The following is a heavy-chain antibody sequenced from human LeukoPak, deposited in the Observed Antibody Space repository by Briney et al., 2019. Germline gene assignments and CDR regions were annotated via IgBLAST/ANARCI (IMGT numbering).Heavy chain of an antibody. J-gene: IGHJ4*02. D-gene: IGHD5-18*01. CDR2: ISAYNGNT. CDR1: GYTFTSYG. CDR3: ARDLSGYSYDDY. V-gene: IGHV1-18*01. Sequence: ASVKVSCKASGYTFTSYGISRVRQAPGQGLEWMGWISAYNGNTNYAQKLQGRVTMTTDTSTSTAYMELRSLRSDDTAVYYCARDLSGYSYDDYWGQGTLVTVSS.